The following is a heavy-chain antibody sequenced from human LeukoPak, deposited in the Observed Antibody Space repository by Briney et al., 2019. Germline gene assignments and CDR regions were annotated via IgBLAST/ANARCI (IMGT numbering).Heavy chain of an antibody. CDR2: IFPGDSDT. CDR1: EYSFATYW. Sequence: GESLKISCKGSEYSFATYWIGWVRLMPGQGLEWMGIIFPGDSDTRYSPSFQGQVTISADKSISTAYLQWSSLKASDTAIYYCASEYCSGGNCYFDYWGQGTLVTVSS. J-gene: IGHJ4*02. D-gene: IGHD2-15*01. CDR3: ASEYCSGGNCYFDY. V-gene: IGHV5-51*01.